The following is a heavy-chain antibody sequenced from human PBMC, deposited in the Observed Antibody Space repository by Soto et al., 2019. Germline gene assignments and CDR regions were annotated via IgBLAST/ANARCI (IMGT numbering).Heavy chain of an antibody. CDR3: ARDLSEGYYDSSGYYPHY. Sequence: ASVKVSCKASGYTFTSYYMHWVRQAPGQGLEWMGIINPSGGSTSYAQKFQGRVTMTRDTSTSTVYMELSSLRSEDTAVYYCARDLSEGYYDSSGYYPHYWGQGTLVTVSS. D-gene: IGHD3-22*01. V-gene: IGHV1-46*01. CDR1: GYTFTSYY. CDR2: INPSGGST. J-gene: IGHJ4*02.